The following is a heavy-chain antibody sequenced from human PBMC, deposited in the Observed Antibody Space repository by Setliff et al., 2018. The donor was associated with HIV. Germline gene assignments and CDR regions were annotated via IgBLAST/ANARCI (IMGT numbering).Heavy chain of an antibody. CDR2: IHYNERT. CDR1: GGSASNSRYY. V-gene: IGHV4-39*02. Sequence: SETLSLTCTVSGGSASNSRYYWAWIRQPPGKGLEYIGSIHYNERTYYNPSLKSRVAISIDTSKNQFSLKLTSVTAADTAVYYCAREVDVVTTSDAFDIWGQGTMVTVSS. J-gene: IGHJ3*02. CDR3: AREVDVVTTSDAFDI. D-gene: IGHD2-21*02.